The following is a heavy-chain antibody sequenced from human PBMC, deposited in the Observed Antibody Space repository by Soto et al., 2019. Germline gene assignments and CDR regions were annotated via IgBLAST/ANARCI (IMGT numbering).Heavy chain of an antibody. CDR1: GDAFTSYY. CDR3: AQGNNTYYDILTGSPANY. Sequence: ASVKVSCKASGDAFTSYYMHWVRQAPGQGLEWMGIINPSGGSTSYAQKFQGRVTMTRDTSTSTVYMELSSLRSEDTAVYYCAQGNNTYYDILTGSPANYWGQGSLVTVSS. D-gene: IGHD3-9*01. V-gene: IGHV1-46*01. J-gene: IGHJ4*02. CDR2: INPSGGST.